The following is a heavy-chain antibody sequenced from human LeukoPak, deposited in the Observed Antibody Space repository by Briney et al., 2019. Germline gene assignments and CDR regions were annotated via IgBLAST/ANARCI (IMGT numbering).Heavy chain of an antibody. V-gene: IGHV3-30-3*01. Sequence: GGSLRLSCAASGFTFSSYAMHWVRQTPGKGLEWVAVISYDGSNKYYADSAKGRFTISRDNSKNTLYLQMNSLRAEDTAVYYCARDIHDSSGYLDYWGQGTLVTVSS. D-gene: IGHD3-22*01. CDR1: GFTFSSYA. CDR2: ISYDGSNK. CDR3: ARDIHDSSGYLDY. J-gene: IGHJ4*02.